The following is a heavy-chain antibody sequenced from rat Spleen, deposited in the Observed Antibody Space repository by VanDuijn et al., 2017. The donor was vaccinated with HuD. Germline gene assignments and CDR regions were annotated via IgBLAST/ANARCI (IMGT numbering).Heavy chain of an antibody. J-gene: IGHJ2*01. CDR1: GFSLTSYH. CDR3: ARSRYTPDYYYEGFFDY. V-gene: IGHV3-1*01. D-gene: IGHD1-6*01. Sequence: VQLKESGPGLVQPSQTLSLTCTVSGFSLTSYHVNWVRQPPGKGLEWMGYISYSGGTGYNPSLKSRISITGDTSKNQFFLQLNSVTTEDTATYYCARSRYTPDYYYEGFFDYWGQGFMVTVSS. CDR2: ISYSGGT.